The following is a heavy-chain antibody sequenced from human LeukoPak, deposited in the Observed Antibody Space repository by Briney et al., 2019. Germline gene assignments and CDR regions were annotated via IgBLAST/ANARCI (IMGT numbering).Heavy chain of an antibody. J-gene: IGHJ6*04. V-gene: IGHV3-48*03. CDR3: SERGITMIGGV. D-gene: IGHD3-10*02. CDR2: MSSSGSTI. CDR1: RCTFSRYE. Sequence: GGALTLSCVACRCTFSRYEMNWVRQAPGKGLEWVSYMSSSGSTIYYADSVKGGFTISRDNANNALYLQMNSPRDDEDAVYYFSERGITMIGGVWGEGTTVTISS.